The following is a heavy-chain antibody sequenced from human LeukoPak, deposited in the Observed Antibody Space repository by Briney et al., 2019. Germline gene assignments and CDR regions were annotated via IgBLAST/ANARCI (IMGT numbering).Heavy chain of an antibody. CDR1: GYTFTSYA. CDR3: ARVDGGYDFWSGYPDY. J-gene: IGHJ4*02. V-gene: IGHV1-2*02. Sequence: ASVKVSCKASGYTFTSYAISWVRQAPGQGLEWMGWINPNSGGTNYAQKFQGRVTMTRDTSISTAYMELSRLRSDDTAVYYCARVDGGYDFWSGYPDYWGQGTLVTVSS. D-gene: IGHD3-3*01. CDR2: INPNSGGT.